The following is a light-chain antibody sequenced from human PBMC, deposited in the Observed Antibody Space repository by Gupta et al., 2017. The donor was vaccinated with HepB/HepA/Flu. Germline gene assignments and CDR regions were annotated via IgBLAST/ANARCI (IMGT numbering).Light chain of an antibody. Sequence: SYELTQPSSVSVSPGQTARITCSGYVLAKKYARWFQQKPGQAPVLVIYKDSERPSGIPERFSGSSSGAIVTLXIXGAQVEXEADYYCYSAADNKGVFGGGTKLTVL. CDR1: VLAKKY. J-gene: IGLJ3*02. CDR3: YSAADNKGV. V-gene: IGLV3-27*01. CDR2: KDS.